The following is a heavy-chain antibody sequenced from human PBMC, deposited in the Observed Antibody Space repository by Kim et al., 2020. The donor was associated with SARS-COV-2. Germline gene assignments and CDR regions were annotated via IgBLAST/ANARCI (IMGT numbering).Heavy chain of an antibody. D-gene: IGHD3-22*01. CDR3: ARARSGYYLDN. Sequence: GGSLRLSCAASGFSFETYAMAWVRQAPGKGLLWVSSISSSSNFISFADSVKGRFTISRDNSKKSLYLHLNTLIVEDTAVYYCARARSGYYLDNWGQGVLV. V-gene: IGHV3-21*01. CDR2: ISSSSNFI. J-gene: IGHJ4*02. CDR1: GFSFETYA.